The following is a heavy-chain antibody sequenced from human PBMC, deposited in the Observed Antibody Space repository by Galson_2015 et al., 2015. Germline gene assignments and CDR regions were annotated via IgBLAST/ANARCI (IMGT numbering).Heavy chain of an antibody. CDR2: IYYSGTI. J-gene: IGHJ3*02. CDR1: GGAISSGGYY. V-gene: IGHV4-31*03. Sequence: LSLTCNVSGGAISSGGYYWTWIRQRPGKGLEWIGYIYYSGTIYSNPSLKSRLAISLNLSQNQFYLEWSSVTAADTAVYYWSRTITLFGVGDGFNIWGQGTMVTVSS. D-gene: IGHD3-3*01. CDR3: SRTITLFGVGDGFNI.